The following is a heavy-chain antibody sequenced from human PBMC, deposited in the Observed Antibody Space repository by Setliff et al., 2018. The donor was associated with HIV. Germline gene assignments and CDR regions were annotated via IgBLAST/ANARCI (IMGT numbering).Heavy chain of an antibody. CDR1: GGSISSGSYY. J-gene: IGHJ2*01. CDR3: AREYSSSSANWYFDL. D-gene: IGHD6-6*01. Sequence: SETLSLTCTVSGGSISSGSYYWSWIRQPAGKGLEWIGHIHTSGSTKYNPSLKSRVTISADTSKNQFSLNLSSVTAAETAVYYCAREYSSSSANWYFDL. V-gene: IGHV4-61*09. CDR2: IHTSGST.